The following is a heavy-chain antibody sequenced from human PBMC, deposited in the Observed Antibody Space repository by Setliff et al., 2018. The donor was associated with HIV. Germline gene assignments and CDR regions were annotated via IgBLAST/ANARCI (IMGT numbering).Heavy chain of an antibody. D-gene: IGHD6-6*01. V-gene: IGHV4-34*01. CDR3: ARAQIAAPRPYEY. Sequence: SETLSLTCAVYGGSFSGYYWTWIRQSPSGLEWIGEINHRGIANSSPSLKSRVTISIDTSKNQFSPRLTSVTAADTALYYCARAQIAAPRPYEYWGQGTLVTVSS. CDR2: INHRGIA. J-gene: IGHJ4*02. CDR1: GGSFSGYY.